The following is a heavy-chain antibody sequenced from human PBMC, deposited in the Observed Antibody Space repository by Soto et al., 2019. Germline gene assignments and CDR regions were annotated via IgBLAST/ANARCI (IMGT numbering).Heavy chain of an antibody. CDR2: IRNDGSNE. V-gene: IGHV3-33*01. J-gene: IGHJ4*02. CDR3: ARAGIYYWSGGFDY. Sequence: QVQLVESGGGVVQPGRSLRLSCAASGFTFSNYGMHWVRQVPGKGLEWVACIRNDGSNEIYVDSVKGRFTISRDNSKTTLYLPMNSLRDEDTAMYYCARAGIYYWSGGFDYWGQGTLVTVSS. D-gene: IGHD2-8*01. CDR1: GFTFSNYG.